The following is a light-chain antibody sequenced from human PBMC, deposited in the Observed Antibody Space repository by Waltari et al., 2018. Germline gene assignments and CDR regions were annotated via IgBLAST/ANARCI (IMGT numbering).Light chain of an antibody. CDR1: QSISSY. V-gene: IGKV1-39*01. CDR3: QQSYSTPRK. J-gene: IGKJ1*01. Sequence: DIQMTQSPSSLSASVGDRVTITCRASQSISSYLNWYQQKPGKAPKRLIYAASSLQRGVPSRFSGSGSGTDFTLTISSLQPEDFATYYCQQSYSTPRKLGQGTKVEIK. CDR2: AAS.